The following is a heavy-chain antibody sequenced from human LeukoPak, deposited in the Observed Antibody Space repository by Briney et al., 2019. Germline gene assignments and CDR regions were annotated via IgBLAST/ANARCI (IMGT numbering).Heavy chain of an antibody. J-gene: IGHJ4*02. CDR3: ARRGWNFDL. CDR2: IYYSGGT. V-gene: IGHV4-59*01. CDR1: GGTMSGYY. Sequence: PSEPLSLPCTVSGGTMSGYYWTWLRQPPGKGLEWIGYIYYSGGTNYNPSLKSRVTISIDTSKNHLSLRLNSVTAADTAVYYCARRGWNFDLWGQGTLVTVSS. D-gene: IGHD6-19*01.